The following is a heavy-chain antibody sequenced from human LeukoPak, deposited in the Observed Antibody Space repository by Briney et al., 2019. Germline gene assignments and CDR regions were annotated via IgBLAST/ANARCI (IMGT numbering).Heavy chain of an antibody. Sequence: GGSLRLSCAVSGFTVSNNYMNWVRQAPGKGLEWVSSISSSSSYIYYADSVKGRFTISRDNAKNSLYLQMNSLRAEDTAVYYCAREEGIAAADGGYWGQGTLVTVSS. CDR1: GFTVSNNY. CDR3: AREEGIAAADGGY. J-gene: IGHJ4*02. D-gene: IGHD6-13*01. CDR2: ISSSSSYI. V-gene: IGHV3-21*01.